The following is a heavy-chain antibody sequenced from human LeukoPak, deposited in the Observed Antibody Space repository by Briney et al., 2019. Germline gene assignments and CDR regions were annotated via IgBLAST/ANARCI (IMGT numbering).Heavy chain of an antibody. CDR2: INHSGST. J-gene: IGHJ4*02. CDR1: GGSFSGYY. CDR3: ARVGLRDYVWGSYRRQGNIQK. D-gene: IGHD3-16*02. V-gene: IGHV4-34*01. Sequence: SETLSLTCAVYGGSFSGYYWSWIRQPPGKGLEWIGEINHSGSTNYNPSLKSRVTISVDTSKNQFSLKLSSVTAADTAVYYCARVGLRDYVWGSYRRQGNIQKWGQGTLVTVSS.